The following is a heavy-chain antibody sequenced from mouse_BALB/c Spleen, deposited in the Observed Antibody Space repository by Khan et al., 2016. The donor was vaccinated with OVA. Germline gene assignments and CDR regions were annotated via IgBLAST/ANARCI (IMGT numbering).Heavy chain of an antibody. V-gene: IGHV1-87*01. J-gene: IGHJ1*01. CDR2: IYPGDGDT. Sequence: QVQLQQSGAELARPGASVKLSCKASGYTFTSYWMKWVKQRHGQGLEWIGDIYPGDGDTRYTQKFKGKATLTADKYSSTANMQLRSLASEDSAAYDCASVNGNYWYFDDWGAGTTVTVSS. CDR1: GYTFTSYW. CDR3: ASVNGNYWYFDD. D-gene: IGHD2-1*01.